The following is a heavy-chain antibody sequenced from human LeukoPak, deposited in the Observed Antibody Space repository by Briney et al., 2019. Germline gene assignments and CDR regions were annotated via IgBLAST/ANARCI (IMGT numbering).Heavy chain of an antibody. J-gene: IGHJ5*02. CDR3: ASLYGRSSLDWFDP. CDR1: GGTFSSSA. CDR2: IIPIFGTA. Sequence: SVKVSCKASGGTFSSSAISWVRQAPGQGLEWMGGIIPIFGTANYAQKFQGRVTISTDESTSTAYMELSSLRSEDTAVYYCASLYGRSSLDWFDPWGQGALVTVSS. V-gene: IGHV1-69*05. D-gene: IGHD6-6*01.